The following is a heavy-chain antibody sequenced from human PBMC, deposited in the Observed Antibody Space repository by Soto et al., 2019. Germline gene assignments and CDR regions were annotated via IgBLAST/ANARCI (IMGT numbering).Heavy chain of an antibody. Sequence: ASVKVSCKASGYTFTSYDMHWVRQAPGQGLEWMGIINPSGGSTSYAQKFQGRVTMTRDTSTSTVYMELSSLRSEDTAVYYCARESYYYGLGSYTDPGYYYYGMDVWGQGTTVTVSS. CDR1: GYTFTSYD. CDR2: INPSGGST. D-gene: IGHD3-10*01. CDR3: ARESYYYGLGSYTDPGYYYYGMDV. V-gene: IGHV1-46*03. J-gene: IGHJ6*02.